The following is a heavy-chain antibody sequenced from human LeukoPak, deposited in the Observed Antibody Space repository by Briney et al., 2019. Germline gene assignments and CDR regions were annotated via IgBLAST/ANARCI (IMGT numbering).Heavy chain of an antibody. CDR1: GVSISSRNYY. V-gene: IGHV4-39*01. J-gene: IGHJ6*03. CDR3: ARQLSDYYYYYMDV. D-gene: IGHD6-19*01. CDR2: IYYTETT. Sequence: SETLSLTCTVSGVSISSRNYYWGWVRQSPGKGLEWVGSIYYTETTYYNPSLESRVTISVDASKNQFSLKLRSVTAADTAQYYCARQLSDYYYYYMDVWGTGTTVTVSS.